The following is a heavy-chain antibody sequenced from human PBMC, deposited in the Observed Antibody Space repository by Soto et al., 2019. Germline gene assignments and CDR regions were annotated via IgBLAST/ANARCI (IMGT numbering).Heavy chain of an antibody. CDR1: GFTFSSYS. Sequence: EVQLVESGGGLVQPGGSLRLSCAASGFTFSSYSMNWVRQAPGKGLEWVSYISSSSSTTYYADSVKGRFTISRDNAKNSLYLQMNSLRDEDTAVYYCARGLYYYDSRGYWGYWGQGTLVTVS. V-gene: IGHV3-48*02. CDR2: ISSSSSTT. D-gene: IGHD3-22*01. CDR3: ARGLYYYDSRGYWGY. J-gene: IGHJ4*02.